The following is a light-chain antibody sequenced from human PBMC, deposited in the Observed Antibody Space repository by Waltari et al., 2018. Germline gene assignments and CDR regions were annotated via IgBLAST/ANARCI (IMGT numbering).Light chain of an antibody. Sequence: ETVMTQSPATLSVSPGERVTLSCRASQSVAGNLAWYQQKPGQAPRLLIYGASTRATGIPARFSGSGSGTEFTLTISGLQSEDFAVYYCQQYNNWPRTFGQGTKLEI. V-gene: IGKV3-15*01. CDR3: QQYNNWPRT. J-gene: IGKJ2*01. CDR2: GAS. CDR1: QSVAGN.